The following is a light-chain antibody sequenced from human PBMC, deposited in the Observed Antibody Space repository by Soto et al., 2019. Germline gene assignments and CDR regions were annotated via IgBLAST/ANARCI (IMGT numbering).Light chain of an antibody. J-gene: IGKJ2*01. CDR3: QLYGSSHMFS. CDR1: QSISSSY. V-gene: IGKV3-20*01. CDR2: AAS. Sequence: EIVLTQSPGTLPLSPGEGATLSCRASQSISSSYLAWYQQKPGQAPRLLIYAASSRATGIPDRFSGSGSGTDSTITISRLEPEDFAVYYCQLYGSSHMFSFGQGTKLEIK.